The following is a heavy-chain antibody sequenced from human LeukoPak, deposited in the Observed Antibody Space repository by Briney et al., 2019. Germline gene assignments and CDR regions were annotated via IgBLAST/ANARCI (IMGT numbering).Heavy chain of an antibody. D-gene: IGHD3-22*01. V-gene: IGHV3-21*01. CDR3: ARDFDSSGHFDY. CDR2: ISSSSSYI. J-gene: IGHJ4*02. Sequence: GGSLRLSCAASGFTFSSYGMHWVRQAPGEGLEWVSSISSSSSYIYYADSVKGRFTISRDNAKNSLYLQMNSLRAEDTAVYYCARDFDSSGHFDYWGQGTLVTVSS. CDR1: GFTFSSYG.